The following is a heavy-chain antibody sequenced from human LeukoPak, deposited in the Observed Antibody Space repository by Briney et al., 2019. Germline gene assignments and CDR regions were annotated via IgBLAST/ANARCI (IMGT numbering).Heavy chain of an antibody. D-gene: IGHD1/OR15-1a*01. CDR2: IYSGGST. CDR1: GFTVSSNY. Sequence: GGSLRLSCAASGFTVSSNYMSWVRQAPGKGLEWTSLIYSGGSTYFVDSVKGRFTVARAISRNTLSLQMNNLRAEDTAVYYCARGGGKQPYYYYYMDVWGKGTTVTVSS. V-gene: IGHV3-53*01. J-gene: IGHJ6*03. CDR3: ARGGGKQPYYYYYMDV.